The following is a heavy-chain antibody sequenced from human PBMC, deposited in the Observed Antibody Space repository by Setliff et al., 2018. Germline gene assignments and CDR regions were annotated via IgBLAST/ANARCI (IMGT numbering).Heavy chain of an antibody. V-gene: IGHV3-21*01. CDR3: ARDASGSYGTEYFQH. D-gene: IGHD1-26*01. J-gene: IGHJ1*01. CDR1: GFNFSSYA. CDR2: ISSGSTYI. Sequence: GESLKISCAASGFNFSSYAFNWVRQAPGKGLEWVSSISSGSTYIYYADSLKGRFTISRDNAKNSLYLQMNSLRDEDSAVYYCARDASGSYGTEYFQHWGQGTLVTVSS.